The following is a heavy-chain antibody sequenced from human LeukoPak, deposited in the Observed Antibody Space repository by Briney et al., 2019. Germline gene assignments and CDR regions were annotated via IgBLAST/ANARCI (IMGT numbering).Heavy chain of an antibody. Sequence: SVRVSCKASGYTFTSYAMHWVRQAPGQRLEWMGWINAGNGNTKYSEKFQRRVTIPSDTSASTAYIELSSLRSEDTAVYYCAREGPKYGDYFDYWGQGTLVPVSS. CDR1: GYTFTSYA. CDR2: INAGNGNT. CDR3: AREGPKYGDYFDY. J-gene: IGHJ4*02. D-gene: IGHD4-17*01. V-gene: IGHV1-3*01.